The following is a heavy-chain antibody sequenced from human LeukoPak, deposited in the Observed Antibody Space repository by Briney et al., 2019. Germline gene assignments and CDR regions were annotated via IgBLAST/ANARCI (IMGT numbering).Heavy chain of an antibody. CDR1: GYTFTSYA. V-gene: IGHV7-4-1*02. CDR3: ARVLTRSGWYGPGGY. D-gene: IGHD6-19*01. CDR2: INTNTGNP. Sequence: GASVKVSCKAAGYTFTSYAMNWVRQAPGQGLEWMGWINTNTGNPTYAQGFTGRFVFSLDTSVSTAYLQINSLKAEDTAVYYCARVLTRSGWYGPGGYWGQGPLVTVSS. J-gene: IGHJ1*01.